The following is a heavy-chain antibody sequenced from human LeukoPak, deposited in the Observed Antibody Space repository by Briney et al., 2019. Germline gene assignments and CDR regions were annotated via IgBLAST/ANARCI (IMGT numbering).Heavy chain of an antibody. Sequence: GGSLRLSCAASGFTFSSYWMHWVHQAPGKGLVWVSRINSDGSTTSYADSVKGRFTISRDNAKNTLYRQMNRVRAEDTAVYYCGSLMSTITHWGQGTLVTVSS. CDR3: GSLMSTITH. D-gene: IGHD5-24*01. J-gene: IGHJ4*02. V-gene: IGHV3-74*01. CDR2: INSDGSTT. CDR1: GFTFSSYW.